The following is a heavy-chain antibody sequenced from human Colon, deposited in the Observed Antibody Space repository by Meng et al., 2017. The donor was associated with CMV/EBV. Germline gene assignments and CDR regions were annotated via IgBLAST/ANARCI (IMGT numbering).Heavy chain of an antibody. D-gene: IGHD3-22*01. J-gene: IGHJ4*02. CDR1: GGSFSGYY. Sequence: VHLKLEGPGLLKPSETRSLTCAVYGGSFSGYYRSWIRQPPGKGLEWIGEINHSGSTNYNPSLKSRVTISVDTSKNQFSLKLSSVTAADTAVYYCASPYYYDSSGYNNWGQGTLVTVSS. CDR2: INHSGST. CDR3: ASPYYYDSSGYNN. V-gene: IGHV4-34*02.